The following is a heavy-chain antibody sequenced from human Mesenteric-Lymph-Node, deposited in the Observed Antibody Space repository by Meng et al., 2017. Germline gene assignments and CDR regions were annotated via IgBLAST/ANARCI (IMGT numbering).Heavy chain of an antibody. D-gene: IGHD3-22*01. Sequence: SVKVSCKASGYTFTSYYMHWVRQAPGQGLEWVGGIIPMIGSVNYAQKFQGRVTITADRSTSTVYMEMSSVRSEDTAVYYCARITVIPLYYGLDVWGQGTAVTVSS. CDR1: GYTFTSYY. CDR3: ARITVIPLYYGLDV. V-gene: IGHV1-69*06. J-gene: IGHJ6*02. CDR2: IIPMIGSV.